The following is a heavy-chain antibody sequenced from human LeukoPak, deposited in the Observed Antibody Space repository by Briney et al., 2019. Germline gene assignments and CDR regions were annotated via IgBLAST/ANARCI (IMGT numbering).Heavy chain of an antibody. CDR2: IIPLFGTP. D-gene: IGHD2-15*01. CDR1: GGTFSSYT. V-gene: IGHV1-69*06. CDR3: ASATLRCSGGSCYEMDV. Sequence: SVKVSCKASGGTFSSYTISWVRQAPGQGLEWMGGIIPLFGTPDYAQKFQDGLTITADKSTSTAYMELSSLRSEDTAVYYCASATLRCSGGSCYEMDVWGKGTTVTVSS. J-gene: IGHJ6*04.